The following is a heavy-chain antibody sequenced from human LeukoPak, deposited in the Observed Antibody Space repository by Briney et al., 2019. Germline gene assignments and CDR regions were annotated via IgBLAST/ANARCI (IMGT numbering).Heavy chain of an antibody. CDR2: ISAYNGNT. Sequence: RASVKVSCEASGYTFTSYGISWVRQAPGQGLEWMGWISAYNGNTNYAQKLQGRVTMTTDTSTSTAYMELRSLRSDDTAVYYCARVAVSAYYYYYMDVWGKGTTVTVSS. V-gene: IGHV1-18*01. J-gene: IGHJ6*03. CDR3: ARVAVSAYYYYYMDV. CDR1: GYTFTSYG. D-gene: IGHD6-25*01.